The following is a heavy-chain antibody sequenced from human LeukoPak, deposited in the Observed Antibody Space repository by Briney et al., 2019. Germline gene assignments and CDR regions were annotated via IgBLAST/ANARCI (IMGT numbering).Heavy chain of an antibody. CDR3: AKAGRVPAAMSMGFDY. V-gene: IGHV3-30-3*01. Sequence: PGGSLRLSCAASGFTFSSYAMHWVRQAPGKGLEWVAVISYDGSNKYYADSVKGRFTISRDNSKNTLYLQMNSLRAEDTALYYCAKAGRVPAAMSMGFDYWGQGTLVTVSS. J-gene: IGHJ4*02. CDR1: GFTFSSYA. D-gene: IGHD2-2*01. CDR2: ISYDGSNK.